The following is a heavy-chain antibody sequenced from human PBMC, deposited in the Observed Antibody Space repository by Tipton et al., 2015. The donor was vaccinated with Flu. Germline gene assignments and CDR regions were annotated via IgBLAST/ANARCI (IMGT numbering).Heavy chain of an antibody. CDR1: GFSFTAYG. Sequence: GSLGLSCAASGFSFTAYGMHLVRQAPGKGLEWVAFIRYDGNDEHYADSVKGRFTISRDNSKNMVHLQMNSLRPEDTAVYYCAKDSRYCSSPTCYVRPNAEYFQHWGQGTLVTVPS. CDR3: AKDSRYCSSPTCYVRPNAEYFQH. V-gene: IGHV3-30*02. J-gene: IGHJ1*01. CDR2: IRYDGNDE. D-gene: IGHD2/OR15-2a*01.